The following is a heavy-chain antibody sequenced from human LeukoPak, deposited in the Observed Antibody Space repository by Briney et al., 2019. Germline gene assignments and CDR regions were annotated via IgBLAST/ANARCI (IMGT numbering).Heavy chain of an antibody. J-gene: IGHJ6*02. D-gene: IGHD5-12*01. V-gene: IGHV1-18*01. CDR2: ISAYNGNT. Sequence: GASVKVSCKASGYTFTSYGISWVRQAPGQGLEWMGWISAYNGNTNYAQKLQGRVTMTTDTSTSTAYMELRSLRSDDTAVYYWARDFGGYDFGVYYYVMDVGGQGTTVTVSS. CDR1: GYTFTSYG. CDR3: ARDFGGYDFGVYYYVMDV.